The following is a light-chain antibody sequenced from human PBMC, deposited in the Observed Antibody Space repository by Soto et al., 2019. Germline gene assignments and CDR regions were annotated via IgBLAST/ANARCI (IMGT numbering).Light chain of an antibody. Sequence: VRQRLASGSGVPLGGRTITCSESSSNVGRNSVTWYQQLPGTAPKLLIYGNNQRPSGVPDRFSGSKSGTSASLAISGLQSEDEADYYCATWDDYLNVYVFGTGTKVTVL. CDR2: GNN. CDR3: ATWDDYLNVYV. V-gene: IGLV1-44*01. CDR1: SSNVGRNS. J-gene: IGLJ1*01.